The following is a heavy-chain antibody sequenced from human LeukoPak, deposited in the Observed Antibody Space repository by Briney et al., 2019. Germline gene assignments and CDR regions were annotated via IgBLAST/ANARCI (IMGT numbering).Heavy chain of an antibody. D-gene: IGHD1-1*01. J-gene: IGHJ4*02. V-gene: IGHV3-7*01. CDR2: MNQDGSEI. CDR3: GRDGGTKGFIWCDY. Sequence: GSLRLSCAASGFTYSSYWMSWVRQVPGKGLEGVATMNQDGSEIYYVDSVKGRFTMSRDNSKKSLHLQMNSLRAEDTAVYYWGRDGGTKGFIWCDYWGQGAQVTVSS. CDR1: GFTYSSYW.